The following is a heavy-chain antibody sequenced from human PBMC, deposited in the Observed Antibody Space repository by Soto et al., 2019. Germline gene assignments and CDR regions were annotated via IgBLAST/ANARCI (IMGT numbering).Heavy chain of an antibody. Sequence: GGSLRLSCAASGFTFSSYAMSWVRQAPGKGLEWVSAISGSGGSTYYADSVKGRFTISRDNSKNTLYLQMNSLRAEDTAVYYCAKARPPYSSSWYSFDYWGQGTLVTVSS. V-gene: IGHV3-23*01. CDR3: AKARPPYSSSWYSFDY. CDR2: ISGSGGST. D-gene: IGHD6-13*01. J-gene: IGHJ4*02. CDR1: GFTFSSYA.